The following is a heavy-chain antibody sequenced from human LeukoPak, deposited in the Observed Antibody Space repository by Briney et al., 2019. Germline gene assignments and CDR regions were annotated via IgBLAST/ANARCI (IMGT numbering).Heavy chain of an antibody. CDR1: GGSISSHY. CDR3: ARQSLLDCSDSRGPFRWLDT. CDR2: IDHTGST. J-gene: IGHJ5*02. D-gene: IGHD2-21*01. Sequence: SETLSLTCTVSGGSISSHYWSWIRQSPGKGLEWIGYIDHTGSTDCSPSLKSRVTMSLDTPKNQVSLKLTYVTAADSAVYFCARQSLLDCSDSRGPFRWLDTWGRGTLVTVS. V-gene: IGHV4-59*11.